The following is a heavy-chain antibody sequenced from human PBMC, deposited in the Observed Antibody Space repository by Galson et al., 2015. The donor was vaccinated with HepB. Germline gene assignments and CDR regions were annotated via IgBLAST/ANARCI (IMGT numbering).Heavy chain of an antibody. Sequence: SLRLSCAASGFTFSSYAMSWVRQAPGKGLEWVSAISGSGGSTYYADSVKGRFTISRDNSKNTLYLQMNSLRAEDTAVYYCAKGEGSGSTKKPIDYWGQGTLVTVSS. V-gene: IGHV3-23*01. CDR2: ISGSGGST. J-gene: IGHJ4*02. D-gene: IGHD3-10*01. CDR1: GFTFSSYA. CDR3: AKGEGSGSTKKPIDY.